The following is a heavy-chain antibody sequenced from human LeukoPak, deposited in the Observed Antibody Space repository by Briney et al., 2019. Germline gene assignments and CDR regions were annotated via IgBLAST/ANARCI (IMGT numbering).Heavy chain of an antibody. D-gene: IGHD3-10*01. Sequence: GGSLRLSCAASGFTFSSYAMSWVRQAPGKGLEWVSAISGSGGSTYYADSVKGRFTISRDNSKNTLYLQMNSLRAEDTAVYYCAKCFYYDSGSYHPFDYWGQGTLVTVSS. J-gene: IGHJ4*02. CDR2: ISGSGGST. V-gene: IGHV3-23*01. CDR1: GFTFSSYA. CDR3: AKCFYYDSGSYHPFDY.